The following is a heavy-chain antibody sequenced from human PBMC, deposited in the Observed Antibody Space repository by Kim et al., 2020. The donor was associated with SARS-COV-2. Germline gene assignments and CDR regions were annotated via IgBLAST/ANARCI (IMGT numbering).Heavy chain of an antibody. J-gene: IGHJ6*02. D-gene: IGHD5-12*01. V-gene: IGHV3-33*01. CDR2: IWYDGSNK. CDR3: AREDIVATITWRYYYYGMDV. Sequence: GGSLRLSCAASGFTFSSYGMHWVRQAPGKGLEWVAVIWYDGSNKYYADSVKGRFTISRDNSKNTLYLQMNSLRAEDTAVYYCAREDIVATITWRYYYYGMDVWGQGTTVTVSS. CDR1: GFTFSSYG.